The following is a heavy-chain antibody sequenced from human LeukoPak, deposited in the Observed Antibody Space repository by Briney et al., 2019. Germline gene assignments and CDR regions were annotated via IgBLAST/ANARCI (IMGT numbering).Heavy chain of an antibody. J-gene: IGHJ5*02. Sequence: SETLSLTCTVSGGSISSYYWSWIRQPAGKGLEWIGRIYTSGSTNYNPSLKSRVTMSVDTSKNQFSLKLSSVTAADTAVYYCARDADKCGGDCYENWFDPWGQGTLVTVSS. CDR3: ARDADKCGGDCYENWFDP. D-gene: IGHD2-21*02. CDR2: IYTSGST. CDR1: GGSISSYY. V-gene: IGHV4-4*07.